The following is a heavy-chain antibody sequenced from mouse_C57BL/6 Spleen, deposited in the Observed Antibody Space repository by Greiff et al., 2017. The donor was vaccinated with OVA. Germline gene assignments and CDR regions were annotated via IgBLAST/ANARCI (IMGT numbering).Heavy chain of an antibody. CDR1: GFTFTDYY. J-gene: IGHJ2*01. CDR3: ARYGDGDFDY. Sequence: EVKLVESGGGLVQPGGSLSLSCAASGFTFTDYYMSWVRQPPGKALEWLGFIRNKANGYTTEYSASVKGRFTISRDNSQSILYLQMNALRAEDSATYYCARYGDGDFDYWGQGTTLTVSS. V-gene: IGHV7-3*01. CDR2: IRNKANGYTT. D-gene: IGHD3-3*01.